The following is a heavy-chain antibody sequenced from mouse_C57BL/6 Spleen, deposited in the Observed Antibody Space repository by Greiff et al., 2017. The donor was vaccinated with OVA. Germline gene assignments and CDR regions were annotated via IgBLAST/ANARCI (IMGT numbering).Heavy chain of an antibody. CDR1: GYTFTSYG. J-gene: IGHJ4*01. CDR2: IYPRSGNT. V-gene: IGHV1-81*01. CDR3: ARNYGNSDYYAMDY. Sequence: VKLMESGAELARPGASVKLSCKASGYTFTSYGISWVKQRTGQGLEWIGEIYPRSGNTYYNEKFKGKATLTADKSSSTAYMELRSLTSEDSAVYFCARNYGNSDYYAMDYWGQGTSVTVSS. D-gene: IGHD2-1*01.